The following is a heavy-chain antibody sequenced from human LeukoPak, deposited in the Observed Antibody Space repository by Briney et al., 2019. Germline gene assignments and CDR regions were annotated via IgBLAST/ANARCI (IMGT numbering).Heavy chain of an antibody. CDR1: GGSISSYY. CDR3: ARRPDYYDSSGYYYFDH. D-gene: IGHD3-22*01. CDR2: ICYSGST. J-gene: IGHJ4*02. Sequence: SETLSPTCTVSGGSISSYYWSWIRQPPGKGLEGCGDICYSGSTNYNPSLKSRVTISVDTSKTQFSLQLSSVTAADTAVYYCARRPDYYDSSGYYYFDHWGQGTLVTVSS. V-gene: IGHV4-59*01.